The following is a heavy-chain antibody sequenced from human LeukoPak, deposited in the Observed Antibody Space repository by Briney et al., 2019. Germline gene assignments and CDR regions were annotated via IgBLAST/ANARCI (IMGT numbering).Heavy chain of an antibody. D-gene: IGHD3-3*01. V-gene: IGHV4-61*02. CDR3: ARELFWGGYSHFDY. CDR1: GGSISSYSYY. Sequence: SETLSLTCTVSGGSISSYSYYWSWIPQPAGKGLEWIGRIYTSGSTNYNPSLKSRVTISVDTSKNQFSLKLSSVTAADTAVYYCARELFWGGYSHFDYWGQGTLVTVSS. CDR2: IYTSGST. J-gene: IGHJ4*02.